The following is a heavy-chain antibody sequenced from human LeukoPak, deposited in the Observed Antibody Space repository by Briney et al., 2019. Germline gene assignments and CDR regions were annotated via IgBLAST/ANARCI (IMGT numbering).Heavy chain of an antibody. CDR3: ARDRHSSGYYPHFDC. D-gene: IGHD3-22*01. J-gene: IGHJ4*02. V-gene: IGHV3-30-3*01. CDR1: GFTFTSYA. Sequence: PGRSRRLSCAASGFTFTSYAMHWVGQAPGKGLEWVAVISYDGSYKYSADSVKGRFTISRDNSKNTLYLQMNSLRAEDTALYYCARDRHSSGYYPHFDCWGQGTLVTVSS. CDR2: ISYDGSYK.